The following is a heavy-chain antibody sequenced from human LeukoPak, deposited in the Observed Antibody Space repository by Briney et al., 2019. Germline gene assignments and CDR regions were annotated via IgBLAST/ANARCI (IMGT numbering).Heavy chain of an antibody. Sequence: PGGSLRLSCAASGFTFSSYSMNWVRQAPGKGLEWVSYISSSGSTIYYADSVKGRFTISRDNAKNSLYLQMNSLRAEDTAVYYCAREAHCSGGSCRIDYWGQGTLVTVSS. V-gene: IGHV3-48*04. CDR3: AREAHCSGGSCRIDY. CDR1: GFTFSSYS. D-gene: IGHD2-15*01. J-gene: IGHJ4*02. CDR2: ISSSGSTI.